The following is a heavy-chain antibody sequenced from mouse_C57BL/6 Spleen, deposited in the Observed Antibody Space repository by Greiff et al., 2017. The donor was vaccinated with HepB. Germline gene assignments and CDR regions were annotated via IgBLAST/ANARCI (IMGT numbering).Heavy chain of an antibody. V-gene: IGHV3-6*01. CDR2: ISYDGSN. CDR3: ARGGYWYFDV. D-gene: IGHD1-1*02. CDR1: GYSITSGYY. Sequence: VQLKQSGPGLVKPSQSLSLTCSVTGYSITSGYYWNWIRQFPGNKLEWMGYISYDGSNNYNPSLKNRISITRYTSKNQFFLKLNSVTTEDTATYYCARGGYWYFDVWGTGTTVTVSS. J-gene: IGHJ1*03.